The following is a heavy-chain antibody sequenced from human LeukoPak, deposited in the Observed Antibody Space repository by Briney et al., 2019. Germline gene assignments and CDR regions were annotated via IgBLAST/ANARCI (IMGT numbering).Heavy chain of an antibody. CDR2: INHSGST. Sequence: SETLSLTCAVYGGSFSGYYWSWIRQLPGKGLEWIGEINHSGSTNYNPSLKSRVTISVDTSKNQFSLKLSSVTAADTAVYYCARLLSGWYLLPYFDYWGQGTLVTVSS. D-gene: IGHD6-19*01. V-gene: IGHV4-34*01. J-gene: IGHJ4*02. CDR1: GGSFSGYY. CDR3: ARLLSGWYLLPYFDY.